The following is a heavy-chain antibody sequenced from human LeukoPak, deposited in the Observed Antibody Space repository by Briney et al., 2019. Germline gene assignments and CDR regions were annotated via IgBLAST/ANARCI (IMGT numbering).Heavy chain of an antibody. J-gene: IGHJ4*02. V-gene: IGHV1-46*01. CDR3: ARATDTAMPFDY. CDR1: GYTFTSYY. Sequence: ASVKVSCKASGYTFTSYYMQWVRQAPGQGLEWMGIINHSGGSTSYAQKFQGRVTMTRDTSTSTVYMELSSLRSEDTAVYYCARATDTAMPFDYWGQGTLVTVSS. D-gene: IGHD5-18*01. CDR2: INHSGGST.